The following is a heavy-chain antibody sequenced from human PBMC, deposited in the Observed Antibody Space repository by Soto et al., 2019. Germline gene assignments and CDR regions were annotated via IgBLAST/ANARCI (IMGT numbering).Heavy chain of an antibody. J-gene: IGHJ6*02. D-gene: IGHD3-16*01. CDR2: ISYDGSNK. CDR3: ARPNVATGGLDV. CDR1: GLTFSTHA. V-gene: IGHV3-30*03. Sequence: SLRLSCAACGLTFSTHAMHWVGQAPGKGLEWVTVISYDGSNKYYADSVKGRFTMSRDNSKNTLSLQMNSLRPEDTAVYYCARPNVATGGLDVWGQGTTVTVSS.